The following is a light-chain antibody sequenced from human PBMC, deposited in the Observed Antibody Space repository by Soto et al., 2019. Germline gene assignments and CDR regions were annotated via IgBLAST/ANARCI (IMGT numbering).Light chain of an antibody. CDR1: QSISGW. CDR2: DAS. V-gene: IGKV1-5*01. Sequence: DIQMTQSPSTLSAYVGDRVSITCRASQSISGWLAWYQQKPGKAPNLLIYDASSLESGVPSRFSGSGSGTEFTLTISSLQPDEFATYYCQQYSSYPYTFGQGTKLEIK. J-gene: IGKJ2*01. CDR3: QQYSSYPYT.